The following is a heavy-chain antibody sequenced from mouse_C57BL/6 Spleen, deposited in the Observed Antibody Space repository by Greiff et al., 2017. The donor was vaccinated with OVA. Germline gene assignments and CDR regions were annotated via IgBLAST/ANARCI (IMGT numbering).Heavy chain of an antibody. Sequence: VKLMESGPELVKPGASVKISCKASGYAFSSSWMNWVKQRPGKGLEWIGRIYPGDGDTNYNGKFKGKATLTADKSSSTAYMQLSSLTSEDSAVYVCARSGGYDGFAYWGQGTLVTVSA. V-gene: IGHV1-82*01. J-gene: IGHJ3*01. CDR2: IYPGDGDT. D-gene: IGHD2-2*01. CDR1: GYAFSSSW. CDR3: ARSGGYDGFAY.